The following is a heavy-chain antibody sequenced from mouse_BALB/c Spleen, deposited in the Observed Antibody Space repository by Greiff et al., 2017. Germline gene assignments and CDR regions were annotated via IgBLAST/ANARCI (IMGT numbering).Heavy chain of an antibody. Sequence: EVKLMESGGGLVQPGGSRKLSCAASGFTFSSFGMHWVRQAPEKGLEWVAYISSGSSTIYYADTVKGRFTISRDNPKNTLFLQMNSLRSEDTSMYYCARSNYRYNYDYWGQGTTLTVSS. CDR1: GFTFSSFG. D-gene: IGHD2-14*01. CDR2: ISSGSSTI. V-gene: IGHV5-17*02. CDR3: ARSNYRYNYDY. J-gene: IGHJ2*01.